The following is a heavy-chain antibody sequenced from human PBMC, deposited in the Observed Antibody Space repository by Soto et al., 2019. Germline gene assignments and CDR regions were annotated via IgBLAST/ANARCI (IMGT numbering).Heavy chain of an antibody. D-gene: IGHD2-15*01. CDR2: ISWNSGSI. CDR1: GFTFDDYA. CDR3: AKDVAPYYYYGMDV. V-gene: IGHV3-9*01. Sequence: TGGSLRLSCAASGFTFDDYAMHWVRQAPGKGLEWVSGISWNSGSIGYADSVKGRFTISRDNAKNSLYLQMNSLRAEDTALYYCAKDVAPYYYYGMDVWGQGTTVTVSS. J-gene: IGHJ6*02.